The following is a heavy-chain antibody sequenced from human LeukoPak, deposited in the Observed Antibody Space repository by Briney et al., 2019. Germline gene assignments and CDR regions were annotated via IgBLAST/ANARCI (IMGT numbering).Heavy chain of an antibody. CDR3: AKGRYHLATVTLLDY. Sequence: GGSLRLSCAASGFSFSSYNMNWVRQAPGKGLEWVSFISSSSYIYYADSVKGRFTISRDNSKNTLYLQMNSLRAEDTAVYYCAKGRYHLATVTLLDYWGQGTLVTVSS. D-gene: IGHD4-17*01. CDR2: ISSSSYI. J-gene: IGHJ4*02. V-gene: IGHV3-21*01. CDR1: GFSFSSYN.